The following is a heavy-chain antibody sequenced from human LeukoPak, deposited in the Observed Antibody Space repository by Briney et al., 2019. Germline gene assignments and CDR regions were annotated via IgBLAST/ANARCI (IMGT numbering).Heavy chain of an antibody. CDR2: ISSSGSTI. Sequence: PGGSLRLSGAASGFTFSDYYMSCIRQAPGKGLEWVSYISSSGSTIYYADSVKGRFTISRDNAKNSLYLQMNSLRAEDTAVYYCARRSPSSYGMDVWGQGTTVTVSS. V-gene: IGHV3-11*01. CDR1: GFTFSDYY. CDR3: ARRSPSSYGMDV. J-gene: IGHJ6*02.